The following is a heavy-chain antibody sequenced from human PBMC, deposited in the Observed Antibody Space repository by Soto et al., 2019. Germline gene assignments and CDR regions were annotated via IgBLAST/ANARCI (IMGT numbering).Heavy chain of an antibody. J-gene: IGHJ4*02. V-gene: IGHV3-23*01. CDR2: ITGSSGST. CDR3: AKGDIAAAGILGY. CDR1: GFIFSSHA. Sequence: GGSLRLSCVASGFIFSSHAMSWVRQAPRKGLEWVSTITGSSGSTYYADSVKGRFTISRDNSKTSLFVQMNSLRDEDTAVYYCAKGDIAAAGILGYWGRGTLVTVSS. D-gene: IGHD6-25*01.